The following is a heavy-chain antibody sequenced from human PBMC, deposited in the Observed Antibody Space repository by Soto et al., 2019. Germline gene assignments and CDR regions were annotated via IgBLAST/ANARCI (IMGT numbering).Heavy chain of an antibody. D-gene: IGHD1-7*01. CDR3: ARDSGDFAGTTEVRFDP. V-gene: IGHV1-18*01. CDR2: ISAYNGNT. CDR1: RYTFTSSG. Sequence: ASANVSCKAHRYTFTSSGISWVGQAPGGGREWMGWISAYNGNTNYAQKLQGRVTMTTDTSTSTAYMELGSLRSDDTAVYYCARDSGDFAGTTEVRFDPWGQAILVT. J-gene: IGHJ5*02.